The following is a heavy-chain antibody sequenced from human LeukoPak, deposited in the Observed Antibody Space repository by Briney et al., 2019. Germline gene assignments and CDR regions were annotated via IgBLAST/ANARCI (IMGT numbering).Heavy chain of an antibody. V-gene: IGHV3-53*01. CDR3: ARDVYTGKYYLDY. CDR1: GFTVSSNY. J-gene: IGHJ4*02. D-gene: IGHD1-26*01. CDR2: TYSSGST. Sequence: GGSLRLSCAASGFTVSSNYMSWVRQAPGKGLEWVSVTYSSGSTYYADSVKGRFTISRDNSKNTLDLQMNSLRAEDTAVYYCARDVYTGKYYLDYWGQGTLVTVSS.